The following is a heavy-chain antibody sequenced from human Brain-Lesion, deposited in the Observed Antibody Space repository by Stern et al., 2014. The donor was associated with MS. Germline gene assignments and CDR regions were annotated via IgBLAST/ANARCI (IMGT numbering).Heavy chain of an antibody. CDR3: ARAYYYDTSGDSDAFNI. CDR1: GASISSGTYF. CDR2: ISTSGST. V-gene: IGHV4-61*02. J-gene: IGHJ3*02. Sequence: QVQLVESGPGLVKPSQTLSLTCTVSGASISSGTYFWTWIRQPAGKGLEWIGRISTSGSTTYNPSLKSGLTFSLDPSKKDFSVKLSCGTAADTAVYYCARAYYYDTSGDSDAFNIWGQGTQVTVSS. D-gene: IGHD3-22*01.